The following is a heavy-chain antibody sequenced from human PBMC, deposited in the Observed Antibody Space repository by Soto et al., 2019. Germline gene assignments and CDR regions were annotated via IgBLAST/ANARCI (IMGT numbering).Heavy chain of an antibody. Sequence: GGSLRLSCAGSGFAFRDFAMMWVRQAPGKGLEWVSAITGSGGSTYYADSVKGRFSISRDNSKNTMYLQMNSLRAEDTAVYYCAKGSVRLVRGVIINFDYWGQGSLVTVSS. CDR3: AKGSVRLVRGVIINFDY. D-gene: IGHD3-10*01. CDR2: ITGSGGST. V-gene: IGHV3-23*01. CDR1: GFAFRDFA. J-gene: IGHJ4*02.